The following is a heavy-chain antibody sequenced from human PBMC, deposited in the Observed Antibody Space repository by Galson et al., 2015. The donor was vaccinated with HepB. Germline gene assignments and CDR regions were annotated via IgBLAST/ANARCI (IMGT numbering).Heavy chain of an antibody. Sequence: SLRLSCAASGFIFNDYGMTWVRQAPGKGLQWVSGIFYNGGGTHYVDSVKGRFTISSDNAKKSLYLQMNNLRVDDTALYFCARKNYGDSYDMWGQGTMVTVS. CDR1: GFIFNDYG. J-gene: IGHJ3*02. CDR2: IFYNGGGT. CDR3: ARKNYGDSYDM. D-gene: IGHD3-16*01. V-gene: IGHV3-20*04.